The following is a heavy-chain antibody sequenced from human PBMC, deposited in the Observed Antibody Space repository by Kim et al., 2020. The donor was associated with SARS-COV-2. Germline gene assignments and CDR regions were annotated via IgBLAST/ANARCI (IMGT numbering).Heavy chain of an antibody. CDR1: GGSFSGYY. CDR2: INHSGST. J-gene: IGHJ4*02. Sequence: SETLSLTCAVYGGSFSGYYWSWIRQPPGKGLEWIGEINHSGSTNYNPSLKSRVTISVDTSKNQFSLKLSSVTAADTAVYYCARGRFTMVRGRAFDYWGQGTLVTVSS. CDR3: ARGRFTMVRGRAFDY. D-gene: IGHD3-10*01. V-gene: IGHV4-34*01.